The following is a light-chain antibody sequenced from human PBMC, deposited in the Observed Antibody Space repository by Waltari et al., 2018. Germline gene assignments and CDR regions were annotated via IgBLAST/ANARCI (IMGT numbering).Light chain of an antibody. J-gene: IGKJ2*01. CDR3: QQRSDWPFT. V-gene: IGKV3-11*01. CDR2: DAS. Sequence: EIVLTQSPATLSLSPGERATLSCRASQSVSSTLARYQQKPGQAPRLLSYDASKRATGIPARFSGSGSGTDFTLTIGGLEPEDFAVYYCQQRSDWPFTFGQGTKLEI. CDR1: QSVSST.